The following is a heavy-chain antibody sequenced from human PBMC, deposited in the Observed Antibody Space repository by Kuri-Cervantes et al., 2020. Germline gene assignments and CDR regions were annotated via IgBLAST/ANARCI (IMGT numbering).Heavy chain of an antibody. J-gene: IGHJ5*02. Sequence: GASLMISCAASGFTFSSYGVHWVRQAPGKGLEWVAVISYDGSNKYYADSVKGRFTISRDNAKNSLYLKMNSLRAEDTAVYYCAGARWLRLPWFDPWGQGTLVTVSS. CDR1: GFTFSSYG. CDR2: ISYDGSNK. CDR3: AGARWLRLPWFDP. V-gene: IGHV3-33*05. D-gene: IGHD5-12*01.